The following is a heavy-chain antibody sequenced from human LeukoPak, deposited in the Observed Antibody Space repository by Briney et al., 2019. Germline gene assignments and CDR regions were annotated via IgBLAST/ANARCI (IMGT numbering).Heavy chain of an antibody. D-gene: IGHD3-3*01. J-gene: IGHJ6*02. CDR2: ISAYNGNT. Sequence: ASVKVSCKASGYTFTGYGISWVRQAPGQGLEWMGWISAYNGNTNYAQKLQGRVTMTTDTSTSTAYMELRSLRSDDTAVYYCARDFTIFGVVINYYGMDVWGQGTTVTVSS. V-gene: IGHV1-18*01. CDR3: ARDFTIFGVVINYYGMDV. CDR1: GYTFTGYG.